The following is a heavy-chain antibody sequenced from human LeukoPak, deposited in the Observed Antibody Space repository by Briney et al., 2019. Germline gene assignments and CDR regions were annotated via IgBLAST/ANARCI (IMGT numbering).Heavy chain of an antibody. CDR2: IYPGDSDT. Sequence: GESLEISCKGSGYSFTSYWIGWVRQMPGKGLEWMGIIYPGDSDTRYSPSFQGQVTISADKSISTAYLQWSSLKASDTAMYYCARLLLGYYDTSGYYQGYFDYWGQGTLVTVSS. CDR3: ARLLLGYYDTSGYYQGYFDY. J-gene: IGHJ4*02. D-gene: IGHD3-22*01. CDR1: GYSFTSYW. V-gene: IGHV5-51*01.